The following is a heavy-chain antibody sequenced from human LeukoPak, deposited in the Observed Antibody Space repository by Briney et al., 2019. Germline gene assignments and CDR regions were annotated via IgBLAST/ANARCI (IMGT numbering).Heavy chain of an antibody. V-gene: IGHV3-30*04. D-gene: IGHD1-26*01. J-gene: IGHJ4*02. CDR3: ARGTRSGSCYVSPIF. Sequence: GGSLRLSCAASGFTFSSYAMHWVRQAPGKGLEWVAVISYDGSDKYYADSVKGRFTISRDNSKNTLYLQMNSLRAEDTAVYYCARGTRSGSCYVSPIFWGQGTLVTVSS. CDR2: ISYDGSDK. CDR1: GFTFSSYA.